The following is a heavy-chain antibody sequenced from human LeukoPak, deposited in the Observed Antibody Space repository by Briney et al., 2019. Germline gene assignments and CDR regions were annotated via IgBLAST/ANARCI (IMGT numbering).Heavy chain of an antibody. CDR1: GYTFTGYY. CDR3: ARDRPVNYYDSSGYSEYYYYYYMDV. D-gene: IGHD3-22*01. V-gene: IGHV1-2*02. CDR2: INPNSGGT. Sequence: ASVKASCKASGYTFTGYYMHWVRQAPGQGLEWMGWINPNSGGTNYAQKFQGRVTMTRDTSISTAYTELSRLRSDDTAVYYCARDRPVNYYDSSGYSEYYYYYYMDVWGKGTTVTISS. J-gene: IGHJ6*03.